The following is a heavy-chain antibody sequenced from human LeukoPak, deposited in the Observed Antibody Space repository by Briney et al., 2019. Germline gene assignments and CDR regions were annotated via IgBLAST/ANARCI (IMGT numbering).Heavy chain of an antibody. CDR1: GYTFTGYY. CDR2: INPKSGAT. J-gene: IGHJ4*02. Sequence: ASVKVSCKASGYTFTGYYVHWVRQAPGQGLEWMGRINPKSGATNYAQKLQGRVTMTTDTSTSTAYMELRSLRSDDTAVYYCARYGQWELLGDYWGQGTLVTVSS. V-gene: IGHV1-2*06. D-gene: IGHD1-26*01. CDR3: ARYGQWELLGDY.